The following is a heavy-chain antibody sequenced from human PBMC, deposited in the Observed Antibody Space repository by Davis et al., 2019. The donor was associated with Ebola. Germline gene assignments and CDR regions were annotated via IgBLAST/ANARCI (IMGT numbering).Heavy chain of an antibody. Sequence: MPSETLSLTCTVSGGSISSYYWSWIRQPPGKGLEWIGYIYYTGSTYYNPSLKSRLTISVDTSKNQFSLNLSSVTAADTAVYYCARSGSYWGAFHYWGQGTLVTVSS. J-gene: IGHJ4*02. D-gene: IGHD1-26*01. CDR1: GGSISSYY. CDR2: IYYTGST. CDR3: ARSGSYWGAFHY. V-gene: IGHV4-59*12.